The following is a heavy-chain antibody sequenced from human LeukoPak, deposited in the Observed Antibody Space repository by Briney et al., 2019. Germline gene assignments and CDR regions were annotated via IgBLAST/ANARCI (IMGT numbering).Heavy chain of an antibody. V-gene: IGHV3-9*01. CDR2: ISWNSGSI. CDR1: GFTFDGYA. Sequence: GGSLRLSCAASGFTFDGYAMHWVRQAPGKGLEWVSGISWNSGSIGYADSVKGRFTISRDNAKNSLYLQMNSLRAEDTALYYCAKELRGFDYWGQGTLVTVSS. J-gene: IGHJ4*02. D-gene: IGHD4-17*01. CDR3: AKELRGFDY.